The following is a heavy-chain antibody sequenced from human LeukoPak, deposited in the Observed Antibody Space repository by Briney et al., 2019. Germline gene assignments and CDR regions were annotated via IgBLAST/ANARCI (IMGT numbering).Heavy chain of an antibody. V-gene: IGHV3-30-3*01. J-gene: IGHJ4*02. D-gene: IGHD3-22*01. CDR2: ISYDGSNK. CDR3: ARDGSVGSSGYRGMDY. CDR1: GFTFSSYA. Sequence: PGRSLRLSRAASGFTFSSYAMHWVRQAPGKGLEWVAVISYDGSNKYYADSVKGRFTISRDNSKNTLYLQMNSLRAEDTAVYYCARDGSVGSSGYRGMDYWGQGTLVTVSS.